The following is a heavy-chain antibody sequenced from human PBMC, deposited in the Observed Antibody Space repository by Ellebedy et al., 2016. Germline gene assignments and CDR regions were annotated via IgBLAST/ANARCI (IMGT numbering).Heavy chain of an antibody. V-gene: IGHV3-33*01. CDR2: ILNDGSQA. Sequence: GGSLTLSXAASGYMFSSYGMHWVRQALGEGLEWLAVILNDGSQAYYADSVKGRFTIYRDNSKNTLYLQMNSLRAEDTAMYYCARETLGYYYIMDVWGKGTTVTVSS. CDR3: ARETLGYYYIMDV. CDR1: GYMFSSYG. J-gene: IGHJ6*03.